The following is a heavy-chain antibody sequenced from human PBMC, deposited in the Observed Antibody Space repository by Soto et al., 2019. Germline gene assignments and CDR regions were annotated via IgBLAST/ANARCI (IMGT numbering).Heavy chain of an antibody. CDR3: TASADDTFLDH. Sequence: LRLSCSASGFTFSGSAMHWVRQASGKGLEWVGRIRNKANNYATAYAASVKGRFTISRDDSKNTAFLQMNSLKTEDTAVYYCTASADDTFLDHWAQGCLVTVSS. J-gene: IGHJ4*02. V-gene: IGHV3-73*01. D-gene: IGHD3-3*02. CDR2: IRNKANNYAT. CDR1: GFTFSGSA.